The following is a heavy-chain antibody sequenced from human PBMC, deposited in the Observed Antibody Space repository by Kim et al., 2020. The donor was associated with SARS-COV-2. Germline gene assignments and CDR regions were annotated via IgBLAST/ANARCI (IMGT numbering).Heavy chain of an antibody. D-gene: IGHD3-16*01. Sequence: GGSLRLSCVASGFTFDIYAMTWVRQAPGKGLEWVAVISGGGVNKFYADSVRGRFAISRDNSKNTLFLQMNSLRDEDTALYYCAKVVVMDDYNYYYYSGMDAWGQGTTVTVSS. CDR1: GFTFDIYA. CDR3: AKVVVMDDYNYYYYSGMDA. J-gene: IGHJ6*02. CDR2: ISGGGVNK. V-gene: IGHV3-23*01.